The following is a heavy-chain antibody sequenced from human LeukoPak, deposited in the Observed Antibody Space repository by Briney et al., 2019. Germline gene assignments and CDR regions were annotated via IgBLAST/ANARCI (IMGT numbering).Heavy chain of an antibody. CDR1: GGSFSGYY. D-gene: IGHD1-26*01. J-gene: IGHJ5*02. V-gene: IGHV4-34*01. Sequence: SETLSLTCAVYGGSFSGYYWSWIRQPPGKGLEWIGEINHSGSTNYNPSLKSRVTISVDKSKNQFSLKLSSVTAADTAVYYCARVASRNWFDPWGQGTLVTVSS. CDR3: ARVASRNWFDP. CDR2: INHSGST.